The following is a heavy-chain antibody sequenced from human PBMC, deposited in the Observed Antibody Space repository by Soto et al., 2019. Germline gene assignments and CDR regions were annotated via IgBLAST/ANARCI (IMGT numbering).Heavy chain of an antibody. D-gene: IGHD6-19*01. V-gene: IGHV6-1*01. CDR3: ARGVAAPTWGNDYGMDV. CDR1: GDSVSSNNAA. J-gene: IGHJ6*02. CDR2: TYYRSKWYN. Sequence: SQTLSLTCAISGDSVSSNNAAWNWIRQSPSRGLEWLGRTYYRSKWYNDYAVSVKSRITINPDTSKNQFSLQLNSVTPEDTAVYYCARGVAAPTWGNDYGMDVSGPGTPVTVS.